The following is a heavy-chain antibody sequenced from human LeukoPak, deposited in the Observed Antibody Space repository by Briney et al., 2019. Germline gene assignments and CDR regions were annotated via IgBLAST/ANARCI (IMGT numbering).Heavy chain of an antibody. Sequence: SETLSLTCTVSGGSISSYYWSWIRQPAGKGLEWIGRIHTSGSTNYNSSLKSRVTMSVDMSKNQFSLKLSSVTAADTAVYCCARDQYYYDSSGYYRFDYWGQGTLVTVSS. CDR2: IHTSGST. CDR3: ARDQYYYDSSGYYRFDY. V-gene: IGHV4-4*07. D-gene: IGHD3-22*01. CDR1: GGSISSYY. J-gene: IGHJ4*02.